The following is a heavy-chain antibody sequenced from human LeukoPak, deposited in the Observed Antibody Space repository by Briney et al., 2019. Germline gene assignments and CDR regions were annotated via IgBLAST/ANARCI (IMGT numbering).Heavy chain of an antibody. CDR2: IGYDGGNK. V-gene: IGHV3-30*02. CDR1: GFTLSLYG. D-gene: IGHD3-22*01. J-gene: IGHJ5*02. CDR3: AKDGRYYDSSGYLA. Sequence: GGSLRLSCAASGFTLSLYGIDWVRQAPGKGLEWVAFIGYDGGNKHYADSVKGRFTISRDNSKNTLSLQMNSLRAEDTAVYYCAKDGRYYDSSGYLAWGQGTLVTVSS.